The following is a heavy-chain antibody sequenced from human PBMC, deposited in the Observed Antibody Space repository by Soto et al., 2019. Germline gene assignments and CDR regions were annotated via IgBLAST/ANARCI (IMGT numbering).Heavy chain of an antibody. Sequence: EVRLVESGGGLVQPGGSLRLSCAASGFPFSSHWLQWVRQVPGRGLVWVSRIDNTGTSSIYADSVRGRFTVSRDNAKDTLYLHMSSLRAEDTAVYYCATLNDYDYWGQGTLVTVSS. J-gene: IGHJ4*02. CDR1: GFPFSSHW. D-gene: IGHD4-17*01. CDR3: ATLNDYDY. CDR2: IDNTGTSS. V-gene: IGHV3-74*01.